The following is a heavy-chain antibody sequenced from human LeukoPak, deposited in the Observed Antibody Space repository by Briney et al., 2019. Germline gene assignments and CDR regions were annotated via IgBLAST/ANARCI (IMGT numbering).Heavy chain of an antibody. J-gene: IGHJ4*02. D-gene: IGHD3-22*01. CDR1: GFTFSSYG. CDR3: AKRGGYYDSSGHFIDY. V-gene: IGHV3-30*18. CDR2: ISYDGSNK. Sequence: GGSLRLSCAASGFTFSSYGMHWVRQAPGKGLEWVAVISYDGSNKYYADSVKGRFTISRDNSKNTLYLQMNSLRAEDTAVYYCAKRGGYYDSSGHFIDYWGQGTLVTVSS.